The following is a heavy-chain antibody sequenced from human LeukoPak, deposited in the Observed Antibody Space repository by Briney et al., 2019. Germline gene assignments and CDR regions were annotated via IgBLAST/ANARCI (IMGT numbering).Heavy chain of an antibody. CDR1: GYTFTGYY. V-gene: IGHV1-2*02. J-gene: IGHJ4*02. D-gene: IGHD2-15*01. CDR3: ARGPEAGYCSGGSCVHFDY. Sequence: EASVKVSCKASGYTFTGYYMHWVRQAPGQGLEWMGWINPNSGGTNYAQKFQGRVTMTRDTSISTAYMELSRLRSDDTAVYYCARGPEAGYCSGGSCVHFDYWGQGTLVTVSS. CDR2: INPNSGGT.